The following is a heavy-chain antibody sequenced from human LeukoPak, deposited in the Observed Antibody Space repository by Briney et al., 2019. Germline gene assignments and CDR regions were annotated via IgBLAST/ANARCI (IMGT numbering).Heavy chain of an antibody. CDR2: INPSGGTT. CDR3: AREDPRLQGAFDY. V-gene: IGHV1-46*01. J-gene: IGHJ4*02. CDR1: GYTFTTYY. Sequence: VASVKVSCKASGYTFTTYYMHWVRQAPGQGLEWMGIINPSGGTTNYAQKFQGRVTVTRDTSTSTVYMELSSLRCEDTAVYYCAREDPRLQGAFDYWGQGTLVTVSS. D-gene: IGHD4-11*01.